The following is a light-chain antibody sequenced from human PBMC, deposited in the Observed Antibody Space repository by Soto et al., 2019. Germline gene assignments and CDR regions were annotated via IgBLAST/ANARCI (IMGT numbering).Light chain of an antibody. J-gene: IGKJ1*01. Sequence: EIVLTQSPATLSLSPGERATLSCMSRQRVSSYLAWYQQKPGQAPRLLIYDASNRATGIPARFSGNGSGTDFTLTTSRLEPADFAVYYCHQRSNWPWTCGQGTKVEIK. V-gene: IGKV3-11*01. CDR3: HQRSNWPWT. CDR1: QRVSSY. CDR2: DAS.